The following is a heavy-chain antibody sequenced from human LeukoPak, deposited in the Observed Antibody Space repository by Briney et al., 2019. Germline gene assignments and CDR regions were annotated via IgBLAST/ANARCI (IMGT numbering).Heavy chain of an antibody. D-gene: IGHD3-22*01. Sequence: GSLRLSCAASGFTFSSYAMSWVRQAPGKGLEWVSAISGSGGSTYYADSVKGRFTISRDNSKNTLYLQMNSLRAEDTAVYYCAKDRHYYDSSGYYSPFDYWGQGTLVTVSS. J-gene: IGHJ4*02. CDR3: AKDRHYYDSSGYYSPFDY. CDR1: GFTFSSYA. CDR2: ISGSGGST. V-gene: IGHV3-23*01.